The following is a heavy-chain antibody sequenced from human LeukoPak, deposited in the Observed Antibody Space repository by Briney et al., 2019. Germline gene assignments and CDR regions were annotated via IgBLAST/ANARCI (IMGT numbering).Heavy chain of an antibody. J-gene: IGHJ3*01. Sequence: PGGSLRLSCAASGFTFSSYGMHWVRQAPGKGLEWVAVISYDGSNKYYADSVKGRFTISRDNSKNTLYLQMNSLKTEDTAVYYCTTDVYYYDSTDWGQGTMVTVSS. CDR1: GFTFSSYG. CDR2: ISYDGSNK. CDR3: TTDVYYYDSTD. V-gene: IGHV3-30*03. D-gene: IGHD3-22*01.